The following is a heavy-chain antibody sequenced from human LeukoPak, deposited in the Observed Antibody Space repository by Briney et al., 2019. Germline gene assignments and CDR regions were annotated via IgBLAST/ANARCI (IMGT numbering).Heavy chain of an antibody. D-gene: IGHD3-10*01. J-gene: IGHJ6*03. CDR3: AKSDYYGSGSYMDV. CDR2: ISGSGGST. Sequence: PGGSLRLSCAASGFTFDDYAMHWVRQAPGKGLEWVSGISGSGGSTYYADSVKGRFTISRDNSKNTLYLQMNSLRAEDTAVYYCAKSDYYGSGSYMDVWGKGTTVTVSS. V-gene: IGHV3-23*01. CDR1: GFTFDDYA.